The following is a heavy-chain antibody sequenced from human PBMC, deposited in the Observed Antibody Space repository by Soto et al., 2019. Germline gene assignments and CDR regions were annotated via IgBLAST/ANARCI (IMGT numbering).Heavy chain of an antibody. Sequence: QVQLVQSGAEVKKPGSSVKVSCKASGGTFSSYAISWVRQAPGQGLEWMGGIIPIFGTANYAQKFQGRVTITADESTSTAYMELSSLRSEDTAVYYCARVHGELLVTGNAFDIWGQGTMVTVSS. J-gene: IGHJ3*02. D-gene: IGHD6-13*01. CDR3: ARVHGELLVTGNAFDI. CDR1: GGTFSSYA. V-gene: IGHV1-69*01. CDR2: IIPIFGTA.